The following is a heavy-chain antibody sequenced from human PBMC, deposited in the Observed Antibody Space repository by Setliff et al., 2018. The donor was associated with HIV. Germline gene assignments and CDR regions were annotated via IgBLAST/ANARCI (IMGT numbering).Heavy chain of an antibody. CDR2: VDGANNK. Sequence: GGSLRLSCAASGFTFSTSGIHWVRQAPGKGLEWVALVDGANNKYYGDAVKGRFSISREDSKNRLFLQMNSLRPEDTAVYYCARDRHTSWSLEYWSRGTLVTVSS. CDR1: GFTFSTSG. CDR3: ARDRHTSWSLEY. V-gene: IGHV3-30*02. J-gene: IGHJ4*02. D-gene: IGHD3-3*01.